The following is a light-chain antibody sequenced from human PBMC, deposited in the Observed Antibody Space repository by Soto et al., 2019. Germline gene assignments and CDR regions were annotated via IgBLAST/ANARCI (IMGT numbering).Light chain of an antibody. V-gene: IGLV2-14*01. CDR1: SSDVGGYDY. CDR2: EVT. CDR3: CSYRGGNTRVI. J-gene: IGLJ2*01. Sequence: QSVLTQPASMSGSPGQSITISCTGTSSDVGGYDYVAWYQQHPGKAPKLVIYEVTNRPSGISNRFSGSKSGNTASLTISGLQAEDEGTYYCCSYRGGNTRVIFGGGTKLTVL.